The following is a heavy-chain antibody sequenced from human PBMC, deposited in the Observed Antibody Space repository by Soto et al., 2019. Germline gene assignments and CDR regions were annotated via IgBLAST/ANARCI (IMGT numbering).Heavy chain of an antibody. V-gene: IGHV1-8*01. CDR1: GYTFTSYD. CDR2: MNPNSGNT. Sequence: QVQLVQSGAEVKKPGASVKVYSKSSGYTFTSYDINCVRQATGQGLEWMGWMNPNSGNTANAQKFQGRVTMTRNSSISTAYMERSSLISKDTAVYYCASERELGFDPWGQGTLVTVSS. CDR3: ASERELGFDP. D-gene: IGHD1-26*01. J-gene: IGHJ5*02.